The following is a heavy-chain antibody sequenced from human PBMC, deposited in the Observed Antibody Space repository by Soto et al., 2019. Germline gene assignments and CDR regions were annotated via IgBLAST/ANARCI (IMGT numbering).Heavy chain of an antibody. D-gene: IGHD3-10*01. CDR1: GYTFTSYA. J-gene: IGHJ4*02. CDR3: ARDIYGSGSYIFDY. Sequence: ASVKVSCKASGYTFTSYAMHWVRQAPGQRLAWMGWINAGNGNTKYSQKFQGRVTITRDTSASTVYMDLSSLRSEDTAVYYCARDIYGSGSYIFDYWGQGTLVTVSS. V-gene: IGHV1-3*01. CDR2: INAGNGNT.